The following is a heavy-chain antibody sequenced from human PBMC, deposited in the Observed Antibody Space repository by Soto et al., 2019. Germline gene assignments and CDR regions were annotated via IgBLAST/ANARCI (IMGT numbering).Heavy chain of an antibody. J-gene: IGHJ4*02. CDR2: ISAYNDNT. CDR3: ASSLRVGYGLEGESE. V-gene: IGHV1-18*01. CDR1: GYTFTSYG. Sequence: QVQLVQSGAEVKKPGASVKVSCKASGYTFTSYGISWVRQAPGQGLEWMGWISAYNDNTNYAQKLQGRVTMTTDTTTSTANMELGSLRSDDTAVYYCASSLRVGYGLEGESEWGQGTLVTVSS. D-gene: IGHD5-18*01.